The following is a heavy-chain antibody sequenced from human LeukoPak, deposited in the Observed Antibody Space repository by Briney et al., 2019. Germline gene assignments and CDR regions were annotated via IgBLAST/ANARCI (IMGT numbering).Heavy chain of an antibody. D-gene: IGHD3-22*01. J-gene: IGHJ5*02. CDR2: IIPIFGTA. CDR3: ASSAGWLPRPYNWFDP. CDR1: GGTFSSYA. Sequence: SVKVSCKASGGTFSSYAISWVRQAPGQGLEWMGGIIPIFGTANYAQKFQGRVTITADKSTSTAYMELSSLRSEDTAVYYCASSAGWLPRPYNWFDPWGQGTLVTVSS. V-gene: IGHV1-69*06.